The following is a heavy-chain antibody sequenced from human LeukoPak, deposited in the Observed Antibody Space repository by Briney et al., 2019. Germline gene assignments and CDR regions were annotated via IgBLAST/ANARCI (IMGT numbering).Heavy chain of an antibody. V-gene: IGHV3-30*18. D-gene: IGHD5-24*01. J-gene: IGHJ4*02. CDR3: AKGGEMATIEESDY. Sequence: GGSLRLSCAASGFTFSTYAMHWVRQAPDRGLEWVTVISYDGSIKYYADSVKGRFTISRDNSKNTVYLQMHSLRDEDTAVYYCAKGGEMATIEESDYWGQGTLVTVSS. CDR1: GFTFSTYA. CDR2: ISYDGSIK.